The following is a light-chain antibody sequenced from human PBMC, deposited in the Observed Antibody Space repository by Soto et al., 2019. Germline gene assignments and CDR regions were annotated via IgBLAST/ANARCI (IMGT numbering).Light chain of an antibody. CDR2: KAS. CDR1: QSISNW. Sequence: DLQMTQSPSTLSASVGDRVTITCRASQSISNWLAWYQQKPGKAPRLLIYKASSLQSGVPSRFSGSESGTEFTLTISSLQPDDFATYYCQQYDSYSWTFGRGTKVEI. V-gene: IGKV1-5*03. CDR3: QQYDSYSWT. J-gene: IGKJ1*01.